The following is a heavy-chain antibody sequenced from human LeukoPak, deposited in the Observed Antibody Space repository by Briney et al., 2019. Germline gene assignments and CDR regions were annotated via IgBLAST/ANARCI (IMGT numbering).Heavy chain of an antibody. D-gene: IGHD6-13*01. CDR3: AKDRSIAAAGHYFDY. J-gene: IGHJ4*02. CDR1: GLTFSSYG. V-gene: IGHV3-30*02. Sequence: PGGSLRLSCAASGLTFSSYGMHWVRQAPGKGLEWVAFIRYDGSNKYYADSVKGRFTISRDNSKNTLYLQMNSLRAEDTAVYYCAKDRSIAAAGHYFDYWGQGTLVTVSS. CDR2: IRYDGSNK.